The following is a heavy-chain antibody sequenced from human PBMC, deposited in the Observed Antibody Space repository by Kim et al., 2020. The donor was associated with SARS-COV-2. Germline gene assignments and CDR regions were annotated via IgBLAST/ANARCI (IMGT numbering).Heavy chain of an antibody. CDR2: ISTSGSSI. CDR1: GFTFSDYY. V-gene: IGHV3-11*01. CDR3: ARAYNYYGSGNRRFDS. Sequence: GGSLRLSCAASGFTFSDYYMSWIRQAPGKGLEWVSYISTSGSSIYYADSVKGRFTISRDNAKNSLYLQMNSLRAEDTAVYYCARAYNYYGSGNRRFDSWGQGTLVTVSS. D-gene: IGHD3-10*01. J-gene: IGHJ4*02.